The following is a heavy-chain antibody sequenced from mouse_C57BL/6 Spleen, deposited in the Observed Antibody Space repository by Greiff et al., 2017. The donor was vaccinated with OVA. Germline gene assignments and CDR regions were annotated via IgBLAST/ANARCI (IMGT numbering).Heavy chain of an antibody. D-gene: IGHD1-1*01. J-gene: IGHJ1*03. CDR2: IYPGDGDT. CDR3: ARSGYYGSSFYWYFDV. CDR1: GYAFSSYW. V-gene: IGHV1-80*01. Sequence: QVQLQQSGAELVKPGASVKISCKASGYAFSSYWMNWVKQRPGKGLEWIGQIYPGDGDTNYNGKFKGKATLTADKSSSTAYMQLSSLTSEDSAVYFCARSGYYGSSFYWYFDVWGTGTTVTVSA.